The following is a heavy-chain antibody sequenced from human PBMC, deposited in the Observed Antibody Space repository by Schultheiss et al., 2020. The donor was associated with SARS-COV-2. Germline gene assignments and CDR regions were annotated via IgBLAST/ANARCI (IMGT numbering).Heavy chain of an antibody. CDR2: IIPIFGTA. J-gene: IGHJ3*02. Sequence: SVKVSCKASGYTFTSYDINWVRQAPGQGLEWMGGIIPIFGTANYAQKFQGRVTITADESTSTAYMELSSLRSEDTAVYYCARDQPPRYYDSSGYSYTQGAFDIWGQGTMVTVSS. CDR1: GYTFTSYD. V-gene: IGHV1-69*13. CDR3: ARDQPPRYYDSSGYSYTQGAFDI. D-gene: IGHD3-22*01.